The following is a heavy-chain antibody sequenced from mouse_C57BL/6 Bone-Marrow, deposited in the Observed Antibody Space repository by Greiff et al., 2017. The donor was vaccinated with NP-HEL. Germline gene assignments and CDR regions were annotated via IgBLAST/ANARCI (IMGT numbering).Heavy chain of an antibody. V-gene: IGHV14-4*01. CDR1: GFNIKDDY. Sequence: DVQLQESGAELVRPGASVKLSCTASGFNIKDDYMHWVKQRPEQGLEWIGWIDPENGDTEYASKFQGKATITADTSSNTAYLQLSSLTSEDTAVYYCTRTVVAFDYWGQGTTLTVSS. D-gene: IGHD1-1*01. CDR3: TRTVVAFDY. J-gene: IGHJ2*01. CDR2: IDPENGDT.